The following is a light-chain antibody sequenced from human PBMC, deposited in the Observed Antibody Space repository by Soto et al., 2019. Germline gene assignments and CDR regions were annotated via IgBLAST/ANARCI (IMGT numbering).Light chain of an antibody. J-gene: IGKJ2*01. CDR3: QQRSKWPPT. Sequence: EIVLTQSPATLSLSPGERATLSCRASQSVGSYLAWFQQKPGQAPRLLIYDASTRATGIPARFSGSGSGTDFTLTISSLEPEDFAVYYCQQRSKWPPTFGQGTK. V-gene: IGKV3-11*01. CDR1: QSVGSY. CDR2: DAS.